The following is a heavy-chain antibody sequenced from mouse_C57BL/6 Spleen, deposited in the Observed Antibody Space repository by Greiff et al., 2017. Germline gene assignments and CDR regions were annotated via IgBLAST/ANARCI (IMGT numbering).Heavy chain of an antibody. D-gene: IGHD2-4*01. Sequence: VKDRFTISRDDSESMLYLQMNNLKTEDTAMYYCVRQIYYDYLNYFDYWGQGTTLTVSS. V-gene: IGHV10-1*01. J-gene: IGHJ2*01. CDR3: VRQIYYDYLNYFDY.